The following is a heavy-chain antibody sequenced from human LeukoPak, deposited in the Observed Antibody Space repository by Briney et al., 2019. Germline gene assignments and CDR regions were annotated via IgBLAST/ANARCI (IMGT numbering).Heavy chain of an antibody. CDR2: INHSGST. J-gene: IGHJ4*02. D-gene: IGHD3-10*01. V-gene: IGHV4-34*01. Sequence: SETLSLTYAVYGGSFSGYYWSWIRQPPGKGLEWIGEINHSGSTNYNPSLKSRVTISVDTSKNQFSLKLSSVTAADTAVYYCARHRYGSGSYYKVTYFDYWGQGTLVTVSS. CDR1: GGSFSGYY. CDR3: ARHRYGSGSYYKVTYFDY.